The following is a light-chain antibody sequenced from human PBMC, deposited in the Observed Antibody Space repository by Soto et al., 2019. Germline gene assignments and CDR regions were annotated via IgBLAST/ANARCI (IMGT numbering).Light chain of an antibody. CDR3: SSYAGSNNLGV. CDR1: SSDVGGYNY. V-gene: IGLV2-8*01. J-gene: IGLJ2*01. Sequence: QSVLTQPPSASGSPGQSVTISCTGTSSDVGGYNYVSWYQQHPGKAPKLMIYEVSKRPSGVPDRFSGAKSGNTASLTVSGLPAEDEADYYCSSYAGSNNLGVFGGGTKRTVL. CDR2: EVS.